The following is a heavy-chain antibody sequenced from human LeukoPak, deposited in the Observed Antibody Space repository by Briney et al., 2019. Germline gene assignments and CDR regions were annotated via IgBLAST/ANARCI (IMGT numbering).Heavy chain of an antibody. CDR2: ISISSNYI. D-gene: IGHD3-3*01. J-gene: IGHJ3*02. CDR3: ARGSRFGVVERDAFDI. Sequence: GGSLRLSCAASGFTFSRYSMNWVRQAPGKGLEWVSSISISSNYIYYTDSVKGRFTISRDNAKNSLYLQMNSLRAEDTAVYYCARGSRFGVVERDAFDIWGQGRMVTVSS. V-gene: IGHV3-21*01. CDR1: GFTFSRYS.